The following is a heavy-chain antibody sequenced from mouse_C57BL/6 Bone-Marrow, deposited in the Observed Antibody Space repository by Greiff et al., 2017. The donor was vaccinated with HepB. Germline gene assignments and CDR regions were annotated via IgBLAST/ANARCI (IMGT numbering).Heavy chain of an antibody. CDR2: ISDGGSYT. Sequence: VQLQQSGGGLVKPGGSLKLSCAASGFTFSRYAMSWVRQTPEKRLEWVATISDGGSYTYYPDNVKGRFTISRDNAKNNLYLQMSHLKSEDTAMYYCARGGPTIVTTWYFDVWGTGTTVTVSS. CDR1: GFTFSRYA. CDR3: ARGGPTIVTTWYFDV. D-gene: IGHD2-5*01. V-gene: IGHV5-4*01. J-gene: IGHJ1*03.